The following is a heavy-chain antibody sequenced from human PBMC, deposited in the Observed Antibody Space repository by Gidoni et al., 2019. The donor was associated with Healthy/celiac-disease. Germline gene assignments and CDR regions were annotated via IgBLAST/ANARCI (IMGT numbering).Heavy chain of an antibody. CDR2: IYYSGST. D-gene: IGHD1-26*01. Sequence: QVQLQESGPGLVKPSETLSPTCTVSVGSISSYYWSWIRQPPGKGREWIGYIYYSGSTNYNPSLKSRVTISVDTTKTQFSLKLSSVTSADTAVYYCAGVPTIVGATRINYYGMDVWGQGTTVTVSS. CDR1: VGSISSYY. J-gene: IGHJ6*02. V-gene: IGHV4-59*01. CDR3: AGVPTIVGATRINYYGMDV.